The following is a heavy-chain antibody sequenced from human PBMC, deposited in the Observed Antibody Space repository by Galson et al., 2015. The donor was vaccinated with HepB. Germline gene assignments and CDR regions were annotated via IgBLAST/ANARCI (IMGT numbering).Heavy chain of an antibody. CDR2: IRSSSTYI. CDR3: ARGRLDDGYSYPYFDY. J-gene: IGHJ4*02. Sequence: SLRLSCAASGFTFSSYSMHWVRQAPGKGLEWISSIRSSSTYIYYADSVKGRFTTSRDNAKNSLYLQMNSLRVEDTAFYYCARGRLDDGYSYPYFDYWGQGTLVTVSS. D-gene: IGHD5-24*01. CDR1: GFTFSSYS. V-gene: IGHV3-21*06.